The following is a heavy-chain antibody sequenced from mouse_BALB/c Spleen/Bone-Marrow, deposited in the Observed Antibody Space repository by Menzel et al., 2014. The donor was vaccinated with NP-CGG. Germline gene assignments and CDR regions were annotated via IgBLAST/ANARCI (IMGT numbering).Heavy chain of an antibody. V-gene: IGHV14-3*02. CDR2: IDPANDNS. J-gene: IGHJ2*01. Sequence: VQLQQSGAEPVKPGASVKLSCAASGFNIKDTFIHWVKQRPEQGLEWIGSIDPANDNSKFDPKFQGKATLTADSSSNTAYLQLSSLTSEDTAVYFCTRNYVSHYFDYWGQGTTLTVSS. CDR1: GFNIKDTF. D-gene: IGHD1-1*01. CDR3: TRNYVSHYFDY.